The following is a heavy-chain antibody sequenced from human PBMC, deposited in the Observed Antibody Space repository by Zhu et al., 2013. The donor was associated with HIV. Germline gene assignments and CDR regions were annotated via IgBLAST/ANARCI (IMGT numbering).Heavy chain of an antibody. V-gene: IGHV1-2*02. CDR2: INPNSGGT. J-gene: IGHJ5*02. CDR3: ARGYSSSWSPLRFDP. CDR1: GYTFTGYY. D-gene: IGHD6-13*01. Sequence: QVQLVQSGAEVKKPGASVKVSCKASGYTFTGYYMHWVRQAPGQGLEWMGWINPNSGGTNYAQKFQGRVTMTRDTSISTAYMELSRLRSDDTAVYYCARGYSSSWSPLRFDPWGQGTLVTVSS.